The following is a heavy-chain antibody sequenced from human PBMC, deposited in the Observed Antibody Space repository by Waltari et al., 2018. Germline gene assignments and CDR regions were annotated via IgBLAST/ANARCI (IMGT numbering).Heavy chain of an antibody. CDR1: GYSISSGYY. Sequence: QVQLQESGPGLVKPSETLSLTCAVSGYSISSGYYWGWIRQPPGKGLEWIGNIYHSGSTYYSPSLKSRVTISVDTSKNQFSLKLSSVTAADTAVYYCAREGGNRDWGNFDYWGQGTLVTVSS. CDR2: IYHSGST. D-gene: IGHD2-15*01. J-gene: IGHJ4*02. CDR3: AREGGNRDWGNFDY. V-gene: IGHV4-38-2*02.